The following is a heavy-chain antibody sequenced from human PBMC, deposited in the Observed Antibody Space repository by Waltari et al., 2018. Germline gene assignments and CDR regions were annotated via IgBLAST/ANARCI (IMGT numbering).Heavy chain of an antibody. CDR3: ASGVSNY. CDR1: AYSISSGYY. D-gene: IGHD3-10*01. V-gene: IGHV4-38-2*02. CDR2: IYHSGST. J-gene: IGHJ4*02. Sequence: QVQLQESGPGLVKPSEPLPLTCTVPAYSISSGYYWGWIRQPPGKGLEWIGSIYHSGSTYYNPSLKSRVTISVDASKNQFSLKLTSVTAADTAVYYCASGVSNYWGQGTLVTVSS.